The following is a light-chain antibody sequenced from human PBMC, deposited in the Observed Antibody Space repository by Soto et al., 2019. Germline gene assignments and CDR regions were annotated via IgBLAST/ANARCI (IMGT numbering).Light chain of an antibody. Sequence: EIVLTQSPATLSLSPGERATLSCRASQSVGSYLAWYQHKPGQAPRLLISDASNRATGIPARFSGSGSGTEFTLTISSLQSEDFAVYSCQQYNNWPITFGQGTRLEIK. CDR2: DAS. V-gene: IGKV3-11*01. J-gene: IGKJ5*01. CDR1: QSVGSY. CDR3: QQYNNWPIT.